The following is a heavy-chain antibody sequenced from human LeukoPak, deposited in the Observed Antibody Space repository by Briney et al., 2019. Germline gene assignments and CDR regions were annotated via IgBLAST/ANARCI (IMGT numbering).Heavy chain of an antibody. D-gene: IGHD3-9*01. J-gene: IGHJ4*02. CDR1: GFTLSSYA. CDR3: AREGYDILTGYFGLDY. CDR2: ISYDGSNK. V-gene: IGHV3-30*04. Sequence: GGSLRLSCAASGFTLSSYAMSWVRQAPGKGLEWVAVISYDGSNKYYADSVKGRFTISRDNSKNTLYLQMNSLRAEDTAVYYCAREGYDILTGYFGLDYWGQGTLVTVSS.